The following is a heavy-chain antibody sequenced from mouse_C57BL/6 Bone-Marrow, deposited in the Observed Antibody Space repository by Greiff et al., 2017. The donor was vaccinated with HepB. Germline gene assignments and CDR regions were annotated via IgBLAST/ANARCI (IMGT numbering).Heavy chain of an antibody. Sequence: EVQGVESGGGLVQPGGSLKLSCAASGFTFSDYYMYWVRQTPEKRLEWVAYISNGGGSTYYPDTVKGRFTISRDTAKNTLYLQMSRLKSEDTAMYYCASPIVTTSYYYAMDYWGQGTSVTVSS. J-gene: IGHJ4*01. CDR1: GFTFSDYY. CDR2: ISNGGGST. CDR3: ASPIVTTSYYYAMDY. D-gene: IGHD2-5*01. V-gene: IGHV5-12*01.